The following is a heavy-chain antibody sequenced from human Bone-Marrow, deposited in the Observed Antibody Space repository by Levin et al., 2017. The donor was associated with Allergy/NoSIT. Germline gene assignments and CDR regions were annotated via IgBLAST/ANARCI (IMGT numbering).Heavy chain of an antibody. J-gene: IGHJ3*02. D-gene: IGHD3-3*01. V-gene: IGHV3-64D*06. CDR3: VKATSEGYWYDFWSCPGDAFDI. CDR2: ISSNGGST. Sequence: GGSLRLSCSASGFTFSSYAMHWVRQAPGKGLEYVSAISSNGGSTYYADSVKGRFTISRDNSKNTLYLQMSSLRAEDTAVYYCVKATSEGYWYDFWSCPGDAFDIWGQGTMVTVSS. CDR1: GFTFSSYA.